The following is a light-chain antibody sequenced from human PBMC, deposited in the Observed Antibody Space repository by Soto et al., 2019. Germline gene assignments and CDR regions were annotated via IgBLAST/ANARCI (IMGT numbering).Light chain of an antibody. V-gene: IGKV3-11*01. CDR3: QQRNVWPPVT. CDR2: GAF. CDR1: PSVTNF. Sequence: VLTQSPARLSLSPGERATLSCRASPSVTNFLAWYQQKPGQAPRLLIYGAFNRATGIPARFSGSGSGTDFTLTISSLEPEDSAVYYCQQRNVWPPVTFGQGTRLEIK. J-gene: IGKJ5*01.